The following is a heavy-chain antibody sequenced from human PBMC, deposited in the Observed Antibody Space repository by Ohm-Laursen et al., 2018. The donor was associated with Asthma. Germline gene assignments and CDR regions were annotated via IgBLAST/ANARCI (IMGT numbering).Heavy chain of an antibody. CDR3: ARMAARFNAFDI. V-gene: IGHV3-13*01. J-gene: IGHJ3*02. CDR2: IGTAGDT. Sequence: GSLRLSCTASGFTFSSYDMHWVRQATGKGLEWVSAIGTAGDTYYPGSVKGRFTISRENAKNSLYLQMNSLRAGDTAVYYCARMAARFNAFDIWGQGTMVTVSS. D-gene: IGHD6-6*01. CDR1: GFTFSSYD.